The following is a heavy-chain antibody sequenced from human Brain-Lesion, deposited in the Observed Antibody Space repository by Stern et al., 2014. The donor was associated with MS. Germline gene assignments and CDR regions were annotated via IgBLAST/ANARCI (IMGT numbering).Heavy chain of an antibody. J-gene: IGHJ4*02. CDR1: GFTFSSYA. V-gene: IGHV3-30-3*01. D-gene: IGHD4-17*01. CDR3: ARDFYEHGDYVVGY. Sequence: QVQLVESGGGVVQPGRSLRLSCAASGFTFSSYAMHWVRQAPGKGLEWVAVISYDGSNKYYADSVKGRFTISRDNSKNTLYLQMNSLRAEDTAVYYCARDFYEHGDYVVGYWGQGTLVTVSS. CDR2: ISYDGSNK.